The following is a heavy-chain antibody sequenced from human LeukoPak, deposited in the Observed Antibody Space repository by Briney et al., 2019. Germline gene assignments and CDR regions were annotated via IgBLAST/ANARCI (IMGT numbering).Heavy chain of an antibody. J-gene: IGHJ4*02. V-gene: IGHV1-8*02. D-gene: IGHD2-15*01. CDR3: AREDLGTDY. CDR2: MNPNSGNT. Sequence: ASVKVSCKASGYTFTSYYMHWVRQAPGQGLEWMGWMNPNSGNTGYAQKFQGRATMTRNTSISTAYMELSSLRSEDTAVYYCAREDLGTDYWGQGTLVTVSS. CDR1: GYTFTSYY.